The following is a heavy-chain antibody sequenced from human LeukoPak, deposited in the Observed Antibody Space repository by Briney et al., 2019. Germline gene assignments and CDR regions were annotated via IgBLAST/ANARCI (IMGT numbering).Heavy chain of an antibody. CDR1: GVSISSNY. Sequence: SGTLCLTCTVSGVSISSNYWSWIRQPPGKGLKWVGSINCGGNTYYTPSVKGRFTISIDTSKNQLSLKMSCLTAADTAVYYCASGYRYDLFDYWGQGTLVTVAS. J-gene: IGHJ4*02. CDR3: ASGYRYDLFDY. CDR2: INCGGNT. V-gene: IGHV4-59*12. D-gene: IGHD3/OR15-3a*01.